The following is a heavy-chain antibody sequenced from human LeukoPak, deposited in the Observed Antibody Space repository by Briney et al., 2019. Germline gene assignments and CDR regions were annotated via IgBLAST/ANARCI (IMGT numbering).Heavy chain of an antibody. Sequence: TQTLSLTCAVSGGSISSGGYSWSWIRQPPRKGLEWIGYIYHSGSTYYNPSLKSRVTISVDRSKNQFSLKLSSVTAADTAVYYCARDRGSGFDYWGQGTLVTVSS. D-gene: IGHD2-15*01. CDR2: IYHSGST. CDR3: ARDRGSGFDY. V-gene: IGHV4-30-2*01. CDR1: GGSISSGGYS. J-gene: IGHJ4*02.